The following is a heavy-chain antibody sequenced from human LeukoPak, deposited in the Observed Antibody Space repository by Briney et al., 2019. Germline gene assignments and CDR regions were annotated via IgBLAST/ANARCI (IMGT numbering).Heavy chain of an antibody. D-gene: IGHD2-15*01. CDR1: GFTFSSYA. J-gene: IGHJ2*01. V-gene: IGHV3-23*01. Sequence: GGSLRLSCAASGFTFSSYAMSWVRQAPGRGLEWVSSISGGGGNTYYADSVKGRFTISRDNAKNSLYLQMNSLRAEDTAVYYCARDERYCSGGSCTSSNWYFDLWGRGTLVTVSS. CDR2: ISGGGGNT. CDR3: ARDERYCSGGSCTSSNWYFDL.